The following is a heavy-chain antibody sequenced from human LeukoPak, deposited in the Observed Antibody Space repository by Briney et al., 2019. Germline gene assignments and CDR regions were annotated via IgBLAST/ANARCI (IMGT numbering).Heavy chain of an antibody. V-gene: IGHV3-33*01. CDR2: IWYNGSNK. CDR3: SRGGYGDYNNWFDP. CDR1: GFTFSSFG. J-gene: IGHJ5*02. D-gene: IGHD4-17*01. Sequence: GGSLRLSCAASGFTFSSFGMHSVRQAPGKGLEWVADIWYNGSNKYYAESVKGRFTISRDNSKNTLYLQMNSLRAEDTAVYYCSRGGYGDYNNWFDPWGQGTLVIVSS.